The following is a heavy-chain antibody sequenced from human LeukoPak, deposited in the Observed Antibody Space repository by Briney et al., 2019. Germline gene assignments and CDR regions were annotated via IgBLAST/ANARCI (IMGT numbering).Heavy chain of an antibody. D-gene: IGHD1-26*01. V-gene: IGHV4-59*08. Sequence: PSETLSLTCTVSGGSISSYYWSWIQQPPGKGLEWIGYIYYSGSTNYNPSLKSRVTISVDTSKNQFSLKLSSVTAADTAVYYCASSGSYRGGFDYWGQGTLVTVSS. J-gene: IGHJ4*02. CDR2: IYYSGST. CDR3: ASSGSYRGGFDY. CDR1: GGSISSYY.